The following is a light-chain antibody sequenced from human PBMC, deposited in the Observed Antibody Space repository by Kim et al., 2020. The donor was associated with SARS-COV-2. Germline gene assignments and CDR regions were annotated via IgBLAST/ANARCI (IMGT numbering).Light chain of an antibody. V-gene: IGLV3-19*01. CDR2: CKN. J-gene: IGLJ2*01. CDR1: GLRVYH. Sequence: SSELTQDPAVSVALGQTVTITCQGDGLRVYHASWYQQKPGQAPLLVIYCKNSRPSGIPDRFYGSSSGNTASLTINGAQAEDDADYYCNSRDNSGYYVVFGEGTQLTVL. CDR3: NSRDNSGYYVV.